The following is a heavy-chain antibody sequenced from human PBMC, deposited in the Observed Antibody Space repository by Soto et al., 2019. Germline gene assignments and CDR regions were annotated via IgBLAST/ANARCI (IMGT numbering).Heavy chain of an antibody. CDR2: IYPGDSDT. J-gene: IGHJ6*02. CDR3: ARTAMAKYYYDSSGSKYGMDV. CDR1: GYSFTSYW. V-gene: IGHV5-51*01. D-gene: IGHD3-22*01. Sequence: ESLKISCKGSGYSFTSYWIGWVRQMPGKGLEWMGIIYPGDSDTRYSPSFQGQVTISADKSISTAYLQWSSLKASDTAMYYCARTAMAKYYYDSSGSKYGMDVWGQGTTVTVSS.